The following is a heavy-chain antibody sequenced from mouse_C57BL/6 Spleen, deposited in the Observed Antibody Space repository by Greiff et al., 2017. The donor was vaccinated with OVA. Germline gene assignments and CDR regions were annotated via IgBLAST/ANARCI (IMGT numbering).Heavy chain of an antibody. CDR3: ARTGSYNYDEGNVGY. CDR1: GFTITDYY. V-gene: IGHV14-2*01. CDR2: IDPEDGET. Sequence: VQLQQSGAELVKPGASVKLSCTASGFTITDYYMHWVKQRTEQGLEWIGRIDPEDGETNYAPKFQGKATITADTSSNTAYLQLSSLTSEDTAVYYCARTGSYNYDEGNVGYWGQGTTLTVS. J-gene: IGHJ2*01. D-gene: IGHD2-12*01.